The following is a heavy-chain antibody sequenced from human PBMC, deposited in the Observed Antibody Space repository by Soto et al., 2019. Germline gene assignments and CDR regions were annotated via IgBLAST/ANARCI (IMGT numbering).Heavy chain of an antibody. V-gene: IGHV1-2*02. D-gene: IGHD5-18*01. CDR1: GYTFSDYY. J-gene: IGHJ4*02. CDR3: ARGPRTQLWFRSGY. CDR2: ISPKNGGT. Sequence: QVQLVQCGAEVQKPGTSVKVSCKASGYTFSDYYLHWVRQAPGQGLEWMGWISPKNGGTHFAPKFEGRVTPTTDTSISTAFMEVSRLSSDDTAVYYCARGPRTQLWFRSGYWGQGTLVTVSS.